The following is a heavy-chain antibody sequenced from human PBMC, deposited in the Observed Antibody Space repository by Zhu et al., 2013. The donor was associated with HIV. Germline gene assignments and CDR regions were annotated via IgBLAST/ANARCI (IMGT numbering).Heavy chain of an antibody. Sequence: QVQLVQSGAEVKKPGASVKVSCKASGYTFTSYAMHWVRQAPGQRLEWMGWTNAGNGNTKYSQKFQGRVTITRDTSASTAYMELSSLRSEDTAVYYCARGMGGSGWYFIGYWGQGTLVTVSS. CDR3: ARGMGGSGWYFIGY. J-gene: IGHJ4*02. D-gene: IGHD6-19*01. V-gene: IGHV1-3*01. CDR2: TNAGNGNT. CDR1: GYTFTSYA.